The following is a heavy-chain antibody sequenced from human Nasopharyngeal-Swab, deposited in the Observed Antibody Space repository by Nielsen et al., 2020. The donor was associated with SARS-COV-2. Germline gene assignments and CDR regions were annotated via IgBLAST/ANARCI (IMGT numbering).Heavy chain of an antibody. D-gene: IGHD4-17*01. CDR3: ANHRDYGETYYYMDV. CDR2: IIPIFGTA. Sequence: SVKVSCKASGGTFSSYAISWVRQAPGQGLEWMGGIIPIFGTANYAQKFQGRVTITADESTSTAYMELSSLRSEDTAVYYCANHRDYGETYYYMDVWGKGTTVTVSS. V-gene: IGHV1-69*13. J-gene: IGHJ6*03. CDR1: GGTFSSYA.